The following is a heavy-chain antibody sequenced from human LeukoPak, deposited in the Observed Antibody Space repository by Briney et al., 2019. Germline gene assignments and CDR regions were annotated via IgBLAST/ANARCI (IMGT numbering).Heavy chain of an antibody. CDR2: ISTSGITM. CDR3: AKDHPANYFDSGSHFDY. J-gene: IGHJ4*02. Sequence: GGSLRLSCAASGFTSNTYEMNWVRQAPGKGLEWLAYISTSGITMYYADSVKGRFTISRDNSKSMLYLQMNSLRAEDTAVYFCAKDHPANYFDSGSHFDYWGQGTLVTVSS. D-gene: IGHD3-10*01. V-gene: IGHV3-48*03. CDR1: GFTSNTYE.